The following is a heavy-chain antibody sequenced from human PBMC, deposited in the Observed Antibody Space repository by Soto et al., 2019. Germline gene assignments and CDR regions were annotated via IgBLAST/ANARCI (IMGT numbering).Heavy chain of an antibody. V-gene: IGHV1-2*04. Sequence: GASVKVSCKASGYTFTDYFIHWLRQAPGQGLEWMGWINPNGGATKYAQKFQGWVTMTRDTSISTAYMDLRRLTSDDTAVYYCAKVRSGTVAFDFWGQGTVVTVSS. J-gene: IGHJ3*01. CDR1: GYTFTDYF. CDR3: AKVRSGTVAFDF. D-gene: IGHD6-13*01. CDR2: INPNGGAT.